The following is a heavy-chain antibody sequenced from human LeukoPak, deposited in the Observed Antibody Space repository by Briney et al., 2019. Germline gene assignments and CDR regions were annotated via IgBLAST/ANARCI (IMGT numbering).Heavy chain of an antibody. J-gene: IGHJ4*02. Sequence: SGGSLRLSCAASGFTFSIYSMNWVRQAPGKGLEWISYISSGNSPTYYADSVKGRFTISRDNAKNSLYLQMNSLRAEDTAVYHCARELGRLFDYWGQGTLVTVSS. CDR1: GFTFSIYS. CDR2: ISSGNSPT. V-gene: IGHV3-48*04. D-gene: IGHD3-16*01. CDR3: ARELGRLFDY.